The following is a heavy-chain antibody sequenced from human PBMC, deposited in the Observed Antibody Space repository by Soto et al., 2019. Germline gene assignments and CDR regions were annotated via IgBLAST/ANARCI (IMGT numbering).Heavy chain of an antibody. Sequence: EVQLVESGGGLVKPGGSLRLSCAASGFIFTNAWMNWVRQAPGKGLEWVGRIKSETHGGTTDYAAPVKGRFTISRDDSKSMLYLQMNSLNTDDTAVYYCITDGPWGVVAVAGAYWGQGTLVTVSS. V-gene: IGHV3-15*07. CDR2: IKSETHGGTT. CDR1: GFIFTNAW. D-gene: IGHD3-3*01. CDR3: ITDGPWGVVAVAGAY. J-gene: IGHJ4*02.